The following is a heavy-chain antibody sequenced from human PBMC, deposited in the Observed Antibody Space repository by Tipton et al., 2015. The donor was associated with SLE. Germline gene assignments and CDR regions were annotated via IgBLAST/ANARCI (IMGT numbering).Heavy chain of an antibody. CDR2: VYHSGFT. J-gene: IGHJ4*02. CDR1: GASFSTHY. CDR3: ARDQAGSLDY. V-gene: IGHV4-59*11. Sequence: TLSLTCTVSGASFSTHYWSWFRQTPEKGLEWIGDVYHSGFTKYNPSLNSRVTISVDTSKTQFSLHLSSVTAADTAVYYCARDQAGSLDYWGQGTLVTVSS.